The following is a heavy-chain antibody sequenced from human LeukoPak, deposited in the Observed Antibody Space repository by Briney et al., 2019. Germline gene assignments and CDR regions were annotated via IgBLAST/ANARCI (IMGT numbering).Heavy chain of an antibody. V-gene: IGHV3-66*04. CDR3: ARRAGEYSHPYDY. CDR2: IYSGGST. J-gene: IGHJ4*02. D-gene: IGHD2-15*01. Sequence: GGSLRLSCAASGFTVSSNYMSWVRQAPGKGLEWVSVIYSGGSTYYADSVKGRFTISRDNSKNTLYLQMNSLRAEDTAIYYCARRAGEYSHPYDYWGQGTLVTVSS. CDR1: GFTVSSNY.